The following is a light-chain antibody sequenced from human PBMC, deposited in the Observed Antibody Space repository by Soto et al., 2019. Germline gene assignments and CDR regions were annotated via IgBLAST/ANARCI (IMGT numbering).Light chain of an antibody. Sequence: EIVLTQPPGTLSLSPGERATLSCRASQSLTSSYLAWYQQKPGQAPRLLIYGASFRATGIPDRFSGSGSGTDFTLTISRLEPEDFAVYYCQQYGSSPYTFGLGTKLEIK. V-gene: IGKV3-20*01. CDR2: GAS. J-gene: IGKJ2*01. CDR3: QQYGSSPYT. CDR1: QSLTSSY.